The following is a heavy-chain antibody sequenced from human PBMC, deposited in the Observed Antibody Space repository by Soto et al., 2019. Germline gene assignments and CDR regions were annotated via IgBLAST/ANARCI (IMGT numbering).Heavy chain of an antibody. CDR3: ARVFPNYYYYVRNGR. J-gene: IGHJ6*02. D-gene: IGHD3-3*01. Sequence: ASVKVSCKASGYTFTSYDINWVRQATGQGLEWMGWMNPNSGNTGYAQKFQGRVTMTRNTSISTAYMELSSLRSEDTAVYYCARVFPNYYYYVRNGRLGPRDRGHRLL. CDR2: MNPNSGNT. CDR1: GYTFTSYD. V-gene: IGHV1-8*01.